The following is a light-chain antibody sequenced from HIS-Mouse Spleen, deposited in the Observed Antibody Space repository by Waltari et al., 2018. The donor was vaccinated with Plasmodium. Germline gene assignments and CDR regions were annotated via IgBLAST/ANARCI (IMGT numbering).Light chain of an antibody. CDR3: QQSYSTWT. Sequence: DIQMTHSPSSLSASVGDRVTITCRASQSISSYLNWYQQKPGKAPNLLIYAASSLQSGVPSRFSGSGSGTDFTLTISSLQPEDFATYYCQQSYSTWTFGKGTKVEIK. CDR2: AAS. CDR1: QSISSY. V-gene: IGKV1-39*01. J-gene: IGKJ1*01.